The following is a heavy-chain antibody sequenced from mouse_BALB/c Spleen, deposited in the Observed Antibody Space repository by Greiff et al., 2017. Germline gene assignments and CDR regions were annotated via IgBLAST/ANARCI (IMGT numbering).Heavy chain of an antibody. CDR2: INPSSGYT. J-gene: IGHJ1*01. V-gene: IGHV1-4*02. CDR3: ARRITTGDWYFDV. CDR1: GYTFTSYT. D-gene: IGHD2-4*01. Sequence: LQESAAELARPGASVKMSCKASGYTFTSYTMHWVKQRPGQGLEWIGYINPSSGYTEYNQKFKDKTTLTADKSSSTAYMQLSSLTSEDSAVYYCARRITTGDWYFDVWGAGTTVTVSS.